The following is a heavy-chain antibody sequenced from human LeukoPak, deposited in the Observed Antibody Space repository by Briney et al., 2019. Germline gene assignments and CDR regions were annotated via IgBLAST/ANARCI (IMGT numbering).Heavy chain of an antibody. Sequence: ASVKVSCKASGYTFTSYYMHWVRQAPGQGLEWMGMMNPSGGSTSYAQKFQGRVTMTRDTSTSTVYMELSSLRSEDTAVYYCARDGSRYYNGSGSYFFGYWGQGTLVTVSS. J-gene: IGHJ4*02. CDR2: MNPSGGST. CDR3: ARDGSRYYNGSGSYFFGY. V-gene: IGHV1-46*01. D-gene: IGHD3-10*01. CDR1: GYTFTSYY.